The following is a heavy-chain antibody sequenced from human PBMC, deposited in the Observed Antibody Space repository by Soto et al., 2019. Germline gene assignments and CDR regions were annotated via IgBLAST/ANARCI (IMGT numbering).Heavy chain of an antibody. J-gene: IGHJ4*02. CDR3: ASQYCSSSSCYFDY. CDR1: GYRFTSYW. V-gene: IGHV5-51*01. CDR2: IYPGDSDT. D-gene: IGHD2-2*01. Sequence: GESLKISCKGSGYRFTSYWIGWVRQMPGRGPEWMGIIYPGDSDTRYSPSFQGQVIISADKSISTAYLQWSSLKASDTAMYYCASQYCSSSSCYFDYWGQGTLVTVSS.